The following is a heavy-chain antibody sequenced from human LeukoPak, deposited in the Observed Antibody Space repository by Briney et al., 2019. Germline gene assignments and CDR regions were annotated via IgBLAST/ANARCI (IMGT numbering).Heavy chain of an antibody. CDR1: GFTFTSYW. CDR3: ARGPGRVAVPATGSFDM. D-gene: IGHD6-19*01. V-gene: IGHV3-7*05. CDR2: IKNNGSAR. J-gene: IGHJ3*02. Sequence: PGGSLRLSCAASGFTFTSYWMSWVRQAPGKGLEWVANIKNNGSARYYVASAKGQFTISRDDAKNALYLQLDSLRTEDTAVYYCARGPGRVAVPATGSFDMWGQGTMVTVSP.